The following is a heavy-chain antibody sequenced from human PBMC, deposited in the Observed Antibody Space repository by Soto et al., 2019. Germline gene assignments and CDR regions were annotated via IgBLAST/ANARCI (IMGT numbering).Heavy chain of an antibody. Sequence: GASVKVSCKASGGTFSSYAISWVRQAPGQGLEWMGGIIPICGATNYAQKFQGWVTMTADESTSTAYMELSRLRSDDTAVYYCARDGSSGWYYNWFDPWGQGTLVTVSS. D-gene: IGHD6-19*01. V-gene: IGHV1-69*13. CDR2: IIPICGAT. CDR3: ARDGSSGWYYNWFDP. J-gene: IGHJ5*02. CDR1: GGTFSSYA.